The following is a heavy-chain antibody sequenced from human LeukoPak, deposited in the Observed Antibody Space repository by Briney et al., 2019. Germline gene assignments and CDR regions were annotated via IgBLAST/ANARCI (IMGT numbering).Heavy chain of an antibody. CDR1: GGSVSSSRYY. D-gene: IGHD5-18*01. Sequence: PSETLSLTCTVSGGSVSSSRYYWGWIRQTPGKGLEWIGSIYYSGSTYYNPSLKSRVTISVDTSKNQFSLKMSSVTAADTAVYYCARRNGYPFFDYWGQGTLVTLSS. J-gene: IGHJ4*02. CDR3: ARRNGYPFFDY. CDR2: IYYSGST. V-gene: IGHV4-39*01.